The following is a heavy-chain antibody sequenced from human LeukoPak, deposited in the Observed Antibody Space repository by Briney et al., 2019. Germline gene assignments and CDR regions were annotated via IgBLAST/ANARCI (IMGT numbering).Heavy chain of an antibody. V-gene: IGHV3-30-3*01. J-gene: IGHJ5*02. CDR1: GFTFSSYA. D-gene: IGHD1-26*01. CDR2: ISYDGSNK. CDR3: AKDFLAWAATGPFLFDP. Sequence: PGGSLRLSCAASGFTFSSYAMHWVRQAPGKGLEWVAVISYDGSNKYYADSVKGRFTISRDNSKNTLYLQMNSLRAEDTAVYYCAKDFLAWAATGPFLFDPWGQGTLVTVSS.